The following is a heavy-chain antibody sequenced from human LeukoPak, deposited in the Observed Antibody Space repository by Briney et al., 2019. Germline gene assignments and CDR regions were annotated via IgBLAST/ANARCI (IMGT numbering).Heavy chain of an antibody. CDR1: GFTFSSYG. J-gene: IGHJ3*02. CDR3: ARQYDSSGYYYLVSAFDI. D-gene: IGHD3-22*01. Sequence: GRSLRLSCAASGFTFSSYGMHWVRQAPGKGLEWVAVIWYDGSNKYYADSVKGRFTISRDNSKNTLYLQMNSLRAEDTAVYYCARQYDSSGYYYLVSAFDIWGQGAMVAVSS. V-gene: IGHV3-33*01. CDR2: IWYDGSNK.